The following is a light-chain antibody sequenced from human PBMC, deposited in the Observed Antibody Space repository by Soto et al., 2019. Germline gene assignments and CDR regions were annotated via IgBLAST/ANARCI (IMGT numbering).Light chain of an antibody. CDR3: QQYNNWPRT. V-gene: IGKV3-15*01. Sequence: DIVLTQSPGTLSLSPGEIATLSCIASQSVSSSYLAWYQQKPGQAPRLLIYGASTRATGIPARFSGSGSGTEFTLTFSSLQSEDFAVYYCQQYNNWPRTFGQGTKVDIK. CDR1: QSVSSSY. J-gene: IGKJ1*01. CDR2: GAS.